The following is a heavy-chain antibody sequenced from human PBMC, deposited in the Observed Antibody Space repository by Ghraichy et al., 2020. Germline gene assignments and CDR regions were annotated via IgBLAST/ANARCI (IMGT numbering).Heavy chain of an antibody. CDR2: IYYSGST. D-gene: IGHD3-10*01. J-gene: IGHJ6*02. CDR1: GGSISSGGYY. V-gene: IGHV4-31*03. CDR3: ARDSRGQNGSGSYGFGGYYYYYGMDV. Sequence: SLNISCTVSGGSISSGGYYWSWIRQHPGKGLEWIGYIYYSGSTYYNPSLKSRVTISVDTSKNQFSLKLSSVTAADTAVYYCARDSRGQNGSGSYGFGGYYYYYGMDVWGQGTTVTVSS.